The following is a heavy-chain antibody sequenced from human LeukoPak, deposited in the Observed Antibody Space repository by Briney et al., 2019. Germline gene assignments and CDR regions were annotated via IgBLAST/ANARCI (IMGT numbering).Heavy chain of an antibody. CDR3: ARLSLCGGDCYALDY. CDR1: GGSISSYY. CDR2: IYYSGST. D-gene: IGHD2-21*02. J-gene: IGHJ4*02. V-gene: IGHV4-59*01. Sequence: SETLSLTCTVSGGSISSYYWSWIRQPPGKGLEWIGYIYYSGSTNYNPSLKSRVTISVDTSKNQFSLKLSSVTAADTAVYYCARLSLCGGDCYALDYWGQGTLVTVSS.